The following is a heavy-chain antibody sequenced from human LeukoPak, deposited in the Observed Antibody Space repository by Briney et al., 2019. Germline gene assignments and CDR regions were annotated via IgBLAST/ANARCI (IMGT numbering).Heavy chain of an antibody. V-gene: IGHV4-30-4*07. Sequence: SETLSLTCTVSGGSISSGVFSWTWIRQPPGKGLESFGYIYYNGSTFYNPSLNSRITFSLDTSKNQFSLNLSSVTTADTALHYCARGSLWFGDLSHFDYWGQGILVTVSS. J-gene: IGHJ4*02. CDR1: GGSISSGVFS. CDR2: IYYNGST. CDR3: ARGSLWFGDLSHFDY. D-gene: IGHD3-10*01.